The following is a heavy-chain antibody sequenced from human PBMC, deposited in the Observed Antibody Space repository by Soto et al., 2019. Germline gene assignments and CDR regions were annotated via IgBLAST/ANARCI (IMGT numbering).Heavy chain of an antibody. Sequence: VQLQESGPGLVKPSGTLSLTCAVSGGSISSSNWWSWVRQPPGKGLEWVSVIYSGGSTYYADSVKGRFTISRDNSKNTLYLQMNSLRAEDTAVYYCARGRSGSYYVLVGWYFDLWGRGTLVTVSS. CDR2: IYSGGST. CDR3: ARGRSGSYYVLVGWYFDL. D-gene: IGHD1-26*01. CDR1: GGSISSSNW. J-gene: IGHJ2*01. V-gene: IGHV3-53*01.